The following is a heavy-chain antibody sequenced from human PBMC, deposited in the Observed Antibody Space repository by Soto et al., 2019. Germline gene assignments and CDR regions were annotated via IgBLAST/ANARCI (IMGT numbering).Heavy chain of an antibody. V-gene: IGHV3-64D*08. CDR2: ISSNGGST. J-gene: IGHJ6*02. Sequence: GSLRLSCSASGFTFSSYAMHWVRQAPGKGLEYVSAISSNGGSTYYADSVKGRFTISRDNSKNTLYLQMSSLRAEDTAVYYCVKALSTRQGVVAATAKYGMDVWGQGTTVTVS. CDR3: VKALSTRQGVVAATAKYGMDV. D-gene: IGHD2-15*01. CDR1: GFTFSSYA.